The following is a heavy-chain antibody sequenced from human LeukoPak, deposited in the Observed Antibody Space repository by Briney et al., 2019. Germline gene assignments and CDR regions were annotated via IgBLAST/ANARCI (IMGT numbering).Heavy chain of an antibody. V-gene: IGHV4-59*08. CDR3: ARHTPNRGGDAFDI. Sequence: SETLSLTCTVSGGSISSYYWSWIRQPPGKGLEWIGYIYYSGRTTYNPSLKSRVTMSVDTSKTQFSLLLSSVTAADTAVYYCARHTPNRGGDAFDIWGQGTMVTVSS. CDR1: GGSISSYY. J-gene: IGHJ3*02. CDR2: IYYSGRT. D-gene: IGHD7-27*01.